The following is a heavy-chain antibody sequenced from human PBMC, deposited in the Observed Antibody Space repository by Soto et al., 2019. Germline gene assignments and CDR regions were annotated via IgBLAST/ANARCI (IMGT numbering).Heavy chain of an antibody. CDR1: GFTLSGSA. Sequence: EVQLVESGGGLVQPGESLKLSCAASGFTLSGSAVHWVRQAPGKGLEWVGRIRSKTHSYATEYMASVKGMFTMSRDDYNNTAYLQMNGLKTVDTAVYYCTRSGGSYSVGYWGQGTLVTVSS. CDR2: IRSKTHSYAT. CDR3: TRSGGSYSVGY. D-gene: IGHD1-26*01. V-gene: IGHV3-73*02. J-gene: IGHJ4*02.